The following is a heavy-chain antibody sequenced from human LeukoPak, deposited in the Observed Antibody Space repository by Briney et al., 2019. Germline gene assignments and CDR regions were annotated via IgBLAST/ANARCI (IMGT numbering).Heavy chain of an antibody. J-gene: IGHJ3*02. CDR1: GFTFSSRA. Sequence: GGSLRLSCAASGFTFSSRAMSWVRQAPGKGLEWVSAISTSGGRTFYADSVKGRFTISRDNSKNTLYLQMNSLRAEDTAVYYCAKARGAFDIWGQGTMVTVSS. V-gene: IGHV3-23*01. CDR3: AKARGAFDI. CDR2: ISTSGGRT.